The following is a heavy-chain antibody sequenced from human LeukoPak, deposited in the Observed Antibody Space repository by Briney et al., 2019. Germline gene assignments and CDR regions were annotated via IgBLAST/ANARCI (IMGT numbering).Heavy chain of an antibody. V-gene: IGHV4-59*01. CDR1: GGSISTYY. Sequence: SETLSLTCTVSGGSISTYYWSWIRQPPGKGLEWIGYMYYSGSTNYNPSLKSRVTISIDTSKNQFSLKLSSVTAADTAVYYCARSLGATWDAFDIWGQGTMVTVSS. CDR2: MYYSGST. D-gene: IGHD1-26*01. J-gene: IGHJ3*02. CDR3: ARSLGATWDAFDI.